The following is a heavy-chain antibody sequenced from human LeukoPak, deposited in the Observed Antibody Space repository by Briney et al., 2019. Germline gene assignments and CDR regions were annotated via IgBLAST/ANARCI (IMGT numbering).Heavy chain of an antibody. CDR3: XXXXXXXXXAXYXYYGMDV. CDR2: ISAYNGNT. CDR1: GYTFINYD. V-gene: IGHV1-18*01. Sequence: ASVKVSCKASGYTFINYDINWLRQAPGQGLEWMGWISAYNGNTNYAQKLQGRVTMTTDTSTSTAYMELRSLRSDDTAVYYCXXXXXXXXXAXYXYYGMDVWGQGTTVTVSS. J-gene: IGHJ6*02.